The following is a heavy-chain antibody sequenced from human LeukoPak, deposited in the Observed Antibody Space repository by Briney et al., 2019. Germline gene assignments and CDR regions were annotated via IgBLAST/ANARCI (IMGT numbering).Heavy chain of an antibody. CDR2: IYYSGST. V-gene: IGHV4-31*03. J-gene: IGHJ3*02. Sequence: PSETLSLTCTISGGSISSGDYYWSWIRQHPGKGLEWIGYIYYSGSTYYNPSLKSRVTISVDTSKNQFSLKLSSVTAADTAVYYCARAPSVLRYFDWLLEAFDIWGQGTMVTVSS. CDR1: GGSISSGDYY. CDR3: ARAPSVLRYFDWLLEAFDI. D-gene: IGHD3-9*01.